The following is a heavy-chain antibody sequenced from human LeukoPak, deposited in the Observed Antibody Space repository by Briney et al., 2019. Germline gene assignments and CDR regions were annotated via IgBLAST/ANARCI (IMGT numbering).Heavy chain of an antibody. J-gene: IGHJ4*02. D-gene: IGHD4-17*01. CDR1: GGSISSSNW. CDR2: IYNSGST. CDR3: ARYDYGDFSMPPYFDY. V-gene: IGHV4-4*02. Sequence: SETLSLTCAVSGGSISSSNWWGWVRQPPGKGLEWIGEIYNSGSTNYDPSLKSRVTISVDKSKNQFSLKLSSVTAADTAVYYCARYDYGDFSMPPYFDYWGQGTLVTVSS.